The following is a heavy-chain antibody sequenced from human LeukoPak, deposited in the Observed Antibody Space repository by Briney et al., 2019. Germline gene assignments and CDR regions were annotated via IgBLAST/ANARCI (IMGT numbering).Heavy chain of an antibody. CDR2: ISGSGGRN. D-gene: IGHD6-19*01. Sequence: TSGSLSLSCAASGFIFSSYDRSWVRLAPGKGLEWISVISGSGGRNDYPDSVKGRFTISRDNSKHTLYLQMNSLRAEDTVVYYCAKTALAVAGIVPVESELDYWGQGTLVTVSS. CDR3: AKTALAVAGIVPVESELDY. V-gene: IGHV3-23*01. CDR1: GFIFSSYD. J-gene: IGHJ4*02.